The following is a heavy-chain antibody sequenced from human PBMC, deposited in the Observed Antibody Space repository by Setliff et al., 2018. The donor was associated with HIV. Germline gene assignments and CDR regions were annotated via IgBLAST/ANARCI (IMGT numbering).Heavy chain of an antibody. CDR3: TTCTAWYPGIFDY. J-gene: IGHJ4*02. D-gene: IGHD6-13*01. CDR1: GFTFSSYS. Sequence: LRLSCAASGFTFSSYSMNWVRQAPGKGLEWISYISSSGSNIYYADSVKGRFIISRDNAKNSLYLQMNSLRGEDTAVYYCTTCTAWYPGIFDYWGQGTLVTVSS. CDR2: ISSSGSNI. V-gene: IGHV3-48*04.